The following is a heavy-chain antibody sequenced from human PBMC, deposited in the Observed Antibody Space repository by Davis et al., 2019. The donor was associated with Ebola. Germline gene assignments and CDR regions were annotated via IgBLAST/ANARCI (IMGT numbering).Heavy chain of an antibody. J-gene: IGHJ4*02. D-gene: IGHD1-26*01. V-gene: IGHV5-10-1*01. Sequence: GESLKISCKGSGYSFTSYWISWVRQMPGKGLEWMGRIDPSDSYTNYSPSFQGHVTISADKSISTAYLQWSSLKASDTAMYYCARQGGGSGRLTSFDYWGQGTLVTVSS. CDR3: ARQGGGSGRLTSFDY. CDR2: IDPSDSYT. CDR1: GYSFTSYW.